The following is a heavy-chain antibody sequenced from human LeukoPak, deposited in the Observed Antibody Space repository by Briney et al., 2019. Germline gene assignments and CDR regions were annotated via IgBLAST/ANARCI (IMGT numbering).Heavy chain of an antibody. CDR2: IYYSGST. D-gene: IGHD2-2*01. J-gene: IGHJ6*02. CDR1: GGSISSYY. Sequence: SETLSLTCTVSGGSISSYYWSWIRQPPGKGLEWIGYIYYSGSTNYNPSLKSRVTISVDTSKNQFSLKLSSVTAADTAVYYCARGRLGCSSTSCYAGDYYYGMDVWGQGTTVTVSS. CDR3: ARGRLGCSSTSCYAGDYYYGMDV. V-gene: IGHV4-59*12.